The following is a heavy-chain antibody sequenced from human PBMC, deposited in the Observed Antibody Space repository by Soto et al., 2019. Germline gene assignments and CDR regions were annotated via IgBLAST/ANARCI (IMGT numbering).Heavy chain of an antibody. D-gene: IGHD5-18*01. V-gene: IGHV1-69*12. Sequence: QVQLVQSGAEVKKPGSSVKVSCKASGGTFSSYAISWVRQAPGQGLEWMGGIIPIFGTANYAQKFQGRVTVAAVESTSTAYMERSSLGSEDTAVYYCASGYSYGWEISWFDPWGQGTLVTVSS. J-gene: IGHJ5*02. CDR3: ASGYSYGWEISWFDP. CDR2: IIPIFGTA. CDR1: GGTFSSYA.